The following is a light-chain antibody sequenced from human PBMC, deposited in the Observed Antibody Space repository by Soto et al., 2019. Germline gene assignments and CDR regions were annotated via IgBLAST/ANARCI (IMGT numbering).Light chain of an antibody. V-gene: IGKV1-5*01. Sequence: DIQMTQSPSTLSASVGDRVTITCRASQSISSWLAWYQQKPGKAPKLLIYDASSLESGVPSRFSGSGSGTEFTLTISSLQPDDFATYSCQQSNSYSVWTFGQGTKVEIK. CDR1: QSISSW. CDR2: DAS. J-gene: IGKJ1*01. CDR3: QQSNSYSVWT.